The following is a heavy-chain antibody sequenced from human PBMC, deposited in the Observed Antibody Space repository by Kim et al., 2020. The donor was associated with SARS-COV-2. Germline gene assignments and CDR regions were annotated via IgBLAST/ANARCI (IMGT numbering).Heavy chain of an antibody. CDR2: IYYSGST. CDR1: GGSISSYY. Sequence: SETLSLTCTVSGGSISSYYWSWIRQPPGKGLEWIGYIYYSGSTNYNPSLKSRVTISVDTSKNQFSLKLSSVTAADTAVYYCARVKVGSSNYYYGMDVWGQGTTVTVSS. J-gene: IGHJ6*02. D-gene: IGHD3-16*01. V-gene: IGHV4-59*01. CDR3: ARVKVGSSNYYYGMDV.